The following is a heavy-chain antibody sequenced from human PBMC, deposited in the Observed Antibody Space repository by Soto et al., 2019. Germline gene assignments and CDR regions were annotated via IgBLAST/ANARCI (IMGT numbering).Heavy chain of an antibody. J-gene: IGHJ4*02. CDR1: GFTFSNCW. V-gene: IGHV3-7*03. CDR3: ARGYCSSPTCYANNFDY. D-gene: IGHD2-2*01. Sequence: ETLRLSCAASGFTFSNCWMTWVRQAPGKGLEWVANIKQDGSDKYYMDSVKGRFTISRDNAKNSLYLQMNSLRVEDTAVYYCARGYCSSPTCYANNFDYWGQGTLVTVSS. CDR2: IKQDGSDK.